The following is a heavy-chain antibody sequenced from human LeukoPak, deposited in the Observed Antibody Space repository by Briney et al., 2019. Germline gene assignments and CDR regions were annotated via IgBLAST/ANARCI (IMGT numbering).Heavy chain of an antibody. CDR2: ISGSGGST. Sequence: GGSLRLSCAASGFTFSSYAMSWVRQAPGKGLEWVSAISGSGGSTYYADSVKGRFTISGDNSKNTLYLQMNSLRAEDTAVYYCAKDVPAGYSYGSNAFEIWGQGTMVTVSS. J-gene: IGHJ3*02. CDR1: GFTFSSYA. V-gene: IGHV3-23*01. CDR3: AKDVPAGYSYGSNAFEI. D-gene: IGHD5-18*01.